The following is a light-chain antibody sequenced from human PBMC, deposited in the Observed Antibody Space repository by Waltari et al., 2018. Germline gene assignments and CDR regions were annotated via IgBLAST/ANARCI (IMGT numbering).Light chain of an antibody. J-gene: IGLJ3*02. V-gene: IGLV2-14*03. Sequence: QSALTQPASVSGSPGQSITISCTGTSSDVGGYNHVSWCQQHPGKAPKLMIYDVNNRPSGVSNRFSGSKSGNTASLTISGLQAEDEADYYCSSFTSSSTWVFGGGTKLTVL. CDR3: SSFTSSSTWV. CDR1: SSDVGGYNH. CDR2: DVN.